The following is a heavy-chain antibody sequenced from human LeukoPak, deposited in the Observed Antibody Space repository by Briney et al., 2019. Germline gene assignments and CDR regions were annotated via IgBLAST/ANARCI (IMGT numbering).Heavy chain of an antibody. CDR3: ARWSSSWYYGIDY. D-gene: IGHD6-13*01. V-gene: IGHV1-46*01. J-gene: IGHJ4*02. CDR2: INPSGGST. Sequence: ASVKVSCEASGYTFTSYYMHWVRQAPGQGLEWMGIINPSGGSTSYAQKFQGRVTMTRDTSTSTVYMELSSLRSGDTAVYYCARWSSSWYYGIDYWGQGTLVTVSS. CDR1: GYTFTSYY.